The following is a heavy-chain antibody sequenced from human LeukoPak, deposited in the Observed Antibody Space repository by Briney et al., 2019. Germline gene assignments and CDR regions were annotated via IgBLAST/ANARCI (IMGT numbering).Heavy chain of an antibody. CDR1: GGSISSSSYY. V-gene: IGHV4-39*01. CDR3: ARHREGHFDL. J-gene: IGHJ2*01. CDR2: IYYSGST. D-gene: IGHD5-24*01. Sequence: SETLSLTCTVSGGSISSSSYYWGWIRQPPGKGLEWIGSIYYSGSTYYNPSLKSRVTISVDTSKNQFSLKLSSVTAADTAVYYCARHREGHFDLWGRGTLVTVSS.